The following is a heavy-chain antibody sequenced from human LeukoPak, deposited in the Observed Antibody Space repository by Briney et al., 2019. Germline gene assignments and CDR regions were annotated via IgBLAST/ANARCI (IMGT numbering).Heavy chain of an antibody. D-gene: IGHD2-2*01. V-gene: IGHV3-30-3*01. CDR3: ARGRGEYQLLNWFDP. CDR2: ISYDGSNK. J-gene: IGHJ5*02. CDR1: GFTFSSYA. Sequence: GGSLRLSCAASGFTFSSYAMHWVRQAPGKGLEWVAVISYDGSNKYYADSVKGRFTISRDNSKNTLYLQMNSLRAEDTAVYYCARGRGEYQLLNWFDPWGQGTLVTVSS.